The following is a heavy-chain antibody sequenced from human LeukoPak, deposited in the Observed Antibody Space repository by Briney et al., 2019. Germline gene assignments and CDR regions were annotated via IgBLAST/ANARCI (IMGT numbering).Heavy chain of an antibody. D-gene: IGHD2-8*01. Sequence: GGSLRLSCAASGFTFSSYAMHWVRQAPGKGLEWVVVISYDGSNKYYADSVKGRFTISRDNAKNSLCLQMNSLRAEDTAVYYCARERGLCTNGVCFDAFDIWGQGTMVTVSS. CDR2: ISYDGSNK. J-gene: IGHJ3*02. V-gene: IGHV3-30-3*01. CDR1: GFTFSSYA. CDR3: ARERGLCTNGVCFDAFDI.